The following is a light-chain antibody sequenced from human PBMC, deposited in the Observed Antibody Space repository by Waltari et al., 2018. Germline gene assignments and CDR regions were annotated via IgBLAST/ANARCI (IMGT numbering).Light chain of an antibody. V-gene: IGKV1-9*01. CDR1: QGINTY. CDR2: TAS. Sequence: DIQLTQSPSFLSASVGDRVTITCRASQGINTYLAWYQQKPGKAPKVLIYTASTLHTGVPSRFSGSGSGTEFTLTISSLQPEDFATDYCQQLNSYPITFGHGTRLEIK. CDR3: QQLNSYPIT. J-gene: IGKJ5*01.